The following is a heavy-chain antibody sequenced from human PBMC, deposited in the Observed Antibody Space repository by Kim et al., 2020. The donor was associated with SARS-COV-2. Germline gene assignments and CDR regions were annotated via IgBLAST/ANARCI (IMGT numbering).Heavy chain of an antibody. Sequence: KEYGDSGKGRFSISRDNSKNTLFLQMNSLRAEDTAVYYCAKDRAYGPDVWGQGTTVTVSS. J-gene: IGHJ6*02. CDR3: AKDRAYGPDV. CDR2: K. V-gene: IGHV3-33*03. D-gene: IGHD2-21*01.